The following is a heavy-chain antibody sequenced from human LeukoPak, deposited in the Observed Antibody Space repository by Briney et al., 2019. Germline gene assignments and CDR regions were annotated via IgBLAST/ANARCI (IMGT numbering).Heavy chain of an antibody. CDR2: IWYDGSNK. V-gene: IGHV3-33*01. D-gene: IGHD6-13*01. J-gene: IGHJ4*02. Sequence: SPRLSCAASGFTFSSYGLHWVRQAPGKGLEWVAVIWYDGSNKYYADSVKGRFTITRDNSKNTLYLQMNSLRAEDTAIYFCARVGYSSSWSHFDYWGQGTLDTVSS. CDR3: ARVGYSSSWSHFDY. CDR1: GFTFSSYG.